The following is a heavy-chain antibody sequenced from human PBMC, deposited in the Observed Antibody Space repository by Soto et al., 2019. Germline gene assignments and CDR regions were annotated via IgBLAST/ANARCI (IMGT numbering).Heavy chain of an antibody. Sequence: EVQLIESGGGLVQPGGSLRISCASSGFTFSDYAMKWVLQAPGRGLAWVSVISGSGDNTNYADSVRGRFTISRDNSKNTLYLQMNSVRAEDTAVYYCAKGPYSSGGYWFDPWGQGTLVIVSS. CDR3: AKGPYSSGGYWFDP. J-gene: IGHJ5*02. CDR2: ISGSGDNT. V-gene: IGHV3-23*01. CDR1: GFTFSDYA. D-gene: IGHD6-19*01.